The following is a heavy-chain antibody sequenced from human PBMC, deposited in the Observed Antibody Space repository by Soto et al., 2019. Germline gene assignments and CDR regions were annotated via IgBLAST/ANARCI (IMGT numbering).Heavy chain of an antibody. CDR3: AGGDYYHSSGYYFYYYTMDV. CDR1: GGSISSSSYY. V-gene: IGHV4-39*01. CDR2: VYYGGST. J-gene: IGHJ6*02. Sequence: PSETLSLTCTVSGGSISSSSYYWGWIRQPPGKGLEWIGNVYYGGSTYYNPSLKSRVTISVETSKSQFSLKLSSVTAADTAVYYCAGGDYYHSSGYYFYYYTMDVWGQGTTVTVSX. D-gene: IGHD3-22*01.